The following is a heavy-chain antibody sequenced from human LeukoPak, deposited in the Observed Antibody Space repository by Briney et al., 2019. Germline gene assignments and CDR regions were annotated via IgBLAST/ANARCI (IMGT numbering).Heavy chain of an antibody. CDR3: ARDAEGVTMIVVATTFDY. CDR1: GFTFSSYG. V-gene: IGHV3-33*01. CDR2: IWYDGSNK. J-gene: IGHJ4*02. Sequence: GRSLRLSCAASGFTFSSYGMLWVRQAPGKGLEWVAVIWYDGSNKYYADSVKGRFTISRDNSKNTLYLQMNSLRAEDTAVYYCARDAEGVTMIVVATTFDYWGQGTLVTVSS. D-gene: IGHD3-22*01.